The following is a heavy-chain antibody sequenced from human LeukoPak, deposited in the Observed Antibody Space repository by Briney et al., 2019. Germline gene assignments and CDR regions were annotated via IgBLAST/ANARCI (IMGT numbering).Heavy chain of an antibody. Sequence: PSETLSLTCSVSGGSLSIYYWSWIRQPPGKRLEWIGYVSYSGDTNYSPSLKSRATISVDTSKNQFSLEMNSVTAADTAVYHCARGHRNFRLWGQGILVTVSS. CDR2: VSYSGDT. V-gene: IGHV4-59*01. CDR3: ARGHRNFRL. J-gene: IGHJ4*02. CDR1: GGSLSIYY.